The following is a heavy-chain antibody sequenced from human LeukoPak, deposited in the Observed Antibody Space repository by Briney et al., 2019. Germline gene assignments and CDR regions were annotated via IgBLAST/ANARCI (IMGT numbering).Heavy chain of an antibody. Sequence: PGGSLRLSCAASGFTVSSNYMSWVRQAPGKGLEWVSIIYSGGSTYYADSVKGRFTISRDNSKNTLYLQMNSLRAEDTAVYYCAKSDYYDSSGYYTPDYSDYWGQGTLVTVSS. V-gene: IGHV3-53*01. CDR2: IYSGGST. D-gene: IGHD3-22*01. CDR1: GFTVSSNY. J-gene: IGHJ4*02. CDR3: AKSDYYDSSGYYTPDYSDY.